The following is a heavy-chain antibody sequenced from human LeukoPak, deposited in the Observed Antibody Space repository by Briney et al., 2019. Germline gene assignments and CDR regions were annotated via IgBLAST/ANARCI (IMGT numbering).Heavy chain of an antibody. J-gene: IGHJ5*02. CDR3: ARDFGETSLPNWFDP. V-gene: IGHV4-59*04. CDR2: TSHSDSP. CDR1: GGSISSYY. Sequence: SETPSLTCTVSGGSISSYYWSWIRQPPGKGLEWIGSTSHSDSPYYNPSLESRVTISLDTSRNQFSLKLTSVTAADTAVYYCARDFGETSLPNWFDPWGQGTLVIVSS. D-gene: IGHD3-16*01.